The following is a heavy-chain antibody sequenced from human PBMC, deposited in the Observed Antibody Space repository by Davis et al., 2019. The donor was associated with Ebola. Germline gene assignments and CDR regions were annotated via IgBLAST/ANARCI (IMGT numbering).Heavy chain of an antibody. D-gene: IGHD2-21*01. CDR2: ISFDGTKT. Sequence: GGSLRLSCAASGFTFSSYAMHWVRQAPGKGLEWVAIISFDGTKTYYADSVQGRFTISRDNSKNTLSLQINSLKSEDTAVYYCAKEGVVIAVSPSYGMDVWGQGTTVTVSS. CDR3: AKEGVVIAVSPSYGMDV. CDR1: GFTFSSYA. J-gene: IGHJ6*02. V-gene: IGHV3-30*04.